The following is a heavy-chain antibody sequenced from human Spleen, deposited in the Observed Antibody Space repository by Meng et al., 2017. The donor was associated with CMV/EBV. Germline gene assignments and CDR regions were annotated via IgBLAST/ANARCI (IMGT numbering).Heavy chain of an antibody. Sequence: SETLSLTCTVSGGSISSYYWSWIRQPPGEGLEWIGFIYYSGSTNYNPSLKSRVTISVDTSKNQFSLWLNSVTAADTAVYYCARSSYCSSTTCYYGMDVWGHGTTVTVSS. CDR1: GGSISSYY. D-gene: IGHD2-2*01. V-gene: IGHV4-59*01. J-gene: IGHJ6*02. CDR2: IYYSGST. CDR3: ARSSYCSSTTCYYGMDV.